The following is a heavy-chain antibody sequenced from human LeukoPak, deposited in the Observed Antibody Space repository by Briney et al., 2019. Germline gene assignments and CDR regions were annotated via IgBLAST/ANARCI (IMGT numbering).Heavy chain of an antibody. CDR2: ITPIIGTT. CDR3: TRVTLRGSKYNWFDP. J-gene: IGHJ5*02. D-gene: IGHD1-26*01. Sequence: SVKVSCTSSGGTFNTHIFNWVRQAPGQGLEWMGKITPIIGTTKYAERFQARVTITADRSTSTAYLELSGLTYDDTAVYYCTRVTLRGSKYNWFDPWGQGTHVSVSS. V-gene: IGHV1-69*08. CDR1: GGTFNTHI.